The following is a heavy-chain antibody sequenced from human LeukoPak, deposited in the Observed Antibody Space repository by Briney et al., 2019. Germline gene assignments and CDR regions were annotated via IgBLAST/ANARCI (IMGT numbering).Heavy chain of an antibody. J-gene: IGHJ4*02. CDR3: ARGNKGSDY. CDR2: ISSSSDTI. CDR1: GLTFSTYS. V-gene: IGHV3-48*01. D-gene: IGHD1/OR15-1a*01. Sequence: GGSLRLSCAAPGLTFSTYSMNWVRQAPGKGLEWLSYISSSSDTIYYADSVKGRFTISRDNAKNSLYLQMNSLRAEDTAVYYCARGNKGSDYWGQGTLVTVSS.